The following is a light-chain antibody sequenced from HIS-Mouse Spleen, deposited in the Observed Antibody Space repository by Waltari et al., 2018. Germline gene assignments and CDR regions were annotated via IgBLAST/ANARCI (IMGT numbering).Light chain of an antibody. Sequence: QSALTQPASVSGSPGQSITISCTGTSSDVGSYNLVSWHQHHQGKAPKLMILEGSKRPSGVSKRFSGSKSGNTASLTISGLQAEDEADYYCCSYAGSSTWVFGGGTKLTVL. CDR2: EGS. V-gene: IGLV2-23*01. CDR3: CSYAGSSTWV. J-gene: IGLJ3*02. CDR1: SSDVGSYNL.